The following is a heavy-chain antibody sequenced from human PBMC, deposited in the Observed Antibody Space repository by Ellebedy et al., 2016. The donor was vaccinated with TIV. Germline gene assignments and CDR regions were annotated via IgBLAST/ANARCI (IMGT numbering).Heavy chain of an antibody. CDR1: GYTFTGYY. V-gene: IGHV1-8*02. CDR3: ARRQLYMSDY. CDR2: INPNSGNT. Sequence: AASVKVSCKASGYTFTGYYMHWVRQAPGQGLEWMGWINPNSGNTGYAQKFQGRVTMTRNTSISTAYMALTSLRSEDTAVYFCARRQLYMSDYWGQGTLVTVSS. D-gene: IGHD1-1*01. J-gene: IGHJ4*02.